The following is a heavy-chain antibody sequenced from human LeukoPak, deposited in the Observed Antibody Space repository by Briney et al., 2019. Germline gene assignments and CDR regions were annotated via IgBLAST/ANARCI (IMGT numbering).Heavy chain of an antibody. CDR2: ISYDGSNK. D-gene: IGHD5-18*01. J-gene: IGHJ4*02. CDR3: ATSRIQLWLPYY. V-gene: IGHV3-30*04. CDR1: GFTFSSYA. Sequence: GRSLRLSCAASGFTFSSYAMHWVRQAPGKGLEWVAVISYDGSNKYYADSVKGRFTISRDNSKNTLYLQMNSLRAEDTAVYYCATSRIQLWLPYYWGQGTLVTASS.